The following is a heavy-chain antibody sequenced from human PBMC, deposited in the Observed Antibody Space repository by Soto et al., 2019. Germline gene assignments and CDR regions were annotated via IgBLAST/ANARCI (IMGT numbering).Heavy chain of an antibody. D-gene: IGHD2-2*01. J-gene: IGHJ4*02. Sequence: VQLVESGGGVVQPGRSLRLSCAASGFTFSSFAMCWVRQAPGKGLEWVSSISVSSGTTYYADSVKGRFTISRDNSKNTLNLQMNSLRVEDTAVYYCAKDGYSITRNKPLDYWGQGTLVTVSS. V-gene: IGHV3-23*04. CDR3: AKDGYSITRNKPLDY. CDR2: ISVSSGTT. CDR1: GFTFSSFA.